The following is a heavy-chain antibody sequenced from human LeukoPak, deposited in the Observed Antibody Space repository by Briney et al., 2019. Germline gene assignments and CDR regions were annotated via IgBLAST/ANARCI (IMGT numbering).Heavy chain of an antibody. CDR2: ISYDGSNK. Sequence: PGRSLRLSCAASGFTFSSYAMHWVRQAPGKGLEWVAVISYDGSNKYYADSVKGRFTISRDNSKNTLYLQMNSLRAEDTAVYYCAKDGGVVYYDILTGYSPTYYFDYWGQGTLVTVSS. D-gene: IGHD3-9*01. CDR3: AKDGGVVYYDILTGYSPTYYFDY. J-gene: IGHJ4*02. CDR1: GFTFSSYA. V-gene: IGHV3-30*04.